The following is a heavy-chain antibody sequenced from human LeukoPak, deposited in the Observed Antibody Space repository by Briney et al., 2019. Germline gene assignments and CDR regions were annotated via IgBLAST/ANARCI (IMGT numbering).Heavy chain of an antibody. CDR2: IIPIFGTA. J-gene: IGHJ3*02. CDR3: ASSVPKQWPDRTGAFDI. D-gene: IGHD6-19*01. V-gene: IGHV1-69*06. Sequence: ASVKVSCKASGGTFSSYAISWVRQAPGQGLEWMGGIIPIFGTANYAQKFQGRVTITADKSTSTAYMELSSLRSEDTAVYYCASSVPKQWPDRTGAFDIWGQGTMVTVSS. CDR1: GGTFSSYA.